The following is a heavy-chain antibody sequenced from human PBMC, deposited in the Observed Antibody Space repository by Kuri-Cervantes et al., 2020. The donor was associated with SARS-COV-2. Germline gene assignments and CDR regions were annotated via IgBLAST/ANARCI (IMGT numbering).Heavy chain of an antibody. D-gene: IGHD2-2*01. Sequence: GGSLRLSCAASGFTVSSNEMSWVRQAPGKGLEWVSSISGGSTYYADSRKGRFTISRDNSKNTLHLQMNSLRAEDTAVYYCARDGGYCTLTTCYSYWYFDLWGRGTLVTVSS. J-gene: IGHJ2*01. CDR1: GFTVSSNE. CDR3: ARDGGYCTLTTCYSYWYFDL. V-gene: IGHV3-38-3*01. CDR2: ISGGST.